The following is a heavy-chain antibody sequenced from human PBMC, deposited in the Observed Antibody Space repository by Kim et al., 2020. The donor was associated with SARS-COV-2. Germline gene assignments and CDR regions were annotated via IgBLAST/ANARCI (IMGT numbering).Heavy chain of an antibody. D-gene: IGHD3-10*01. V-gene: IGHV3-23*01. CDR3: AKGKGVIKGAFDM. Sequence: YADSVKGRFTISRDNSKNPLYLQMNSLRADDTAVYYCAKGKGVIKGAFDMWGQGTMVIVSS. J-gene: IGHJ3*02.